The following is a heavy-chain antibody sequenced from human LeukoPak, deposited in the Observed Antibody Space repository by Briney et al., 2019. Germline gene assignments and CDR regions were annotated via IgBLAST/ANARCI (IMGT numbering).Heavy chain of an antibody. CDR3: ARASGYSGYDFDY. J-gene: IGHJ4*02. CDR1: GFTFSSYE. V-gene: IGHV3-48*03. D-gene: IGHD5-12*01. Sequence: PGGSLRLSCAASGFTFSSYEMNWVRQAPGKGLEWVSYISSSGSTIYYADSVKGRFTISRDNAKNTLYLQMNSLRAEDTAVYYCARASGYSGYDFDYWGQGTLVTVSS. CDR2: ISSSGSTI.